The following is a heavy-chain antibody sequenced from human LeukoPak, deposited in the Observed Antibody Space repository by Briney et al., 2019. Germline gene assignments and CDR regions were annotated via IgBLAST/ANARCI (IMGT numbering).Heavy chain of an antibody. CDR2: ISWNSGSI. D-gene: IGHD6-13*01. CDR1: GFTFDDYA. V-gene: IGHV3-9*01. Sequence: PGGSLRLSCAASGFTFDDYAMHWVRQAPGKGLEWVSGISWNSGSIGYADSVKGRFTISRDNAKNSLYLQMNSLRAEDTALYYCVFAPYAAAAGQDIDYWGQGTLVTVSS. J-gene: IGHJ4*02. CDR3: VFAPYAAAAGQDIDY.